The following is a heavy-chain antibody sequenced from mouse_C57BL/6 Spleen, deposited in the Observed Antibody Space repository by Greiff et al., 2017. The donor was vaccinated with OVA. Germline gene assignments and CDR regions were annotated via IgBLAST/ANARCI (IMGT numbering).Heavy chain of an antibody. CDR3: ARKEEYYGSRRYFDV. CDR1: GYAFSSSW. CDR2: IYPGDGDT. D-gene: IGHD1-1*01. J-gene: IGHJ1*03. V-gene: IGHV1-82*01. Sequence: VKLQQSGPELVKPGASVKISCKASGYAFSSSWMNWVKQRPGKGLEWIGRIYPGDGDTNYTGKFKGKATLTADKSSSTAYMQLSSLTSEDSAVYFCARKEEYYGSRRYFDVWGTGTTVTVSS.